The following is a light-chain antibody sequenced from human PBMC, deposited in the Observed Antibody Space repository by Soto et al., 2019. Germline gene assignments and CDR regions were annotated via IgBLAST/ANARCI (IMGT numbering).Light chain of an antibody. V-gene: IGKV1-5*01. Sequence: QVTQSLSTLSLSPGERRTSTCRASQTINDWLAWYQLKPGKAPKLLIPDVSNLESGVPSRFGGSGSGTEFTLTISILQPDDFATYYCQQDNSYPWTFGQGTKVDNK. CDR1: QTINDW. J-gene: IGKJ1*01. CDR3: QQDNSYPWT. CDR2: DVS.